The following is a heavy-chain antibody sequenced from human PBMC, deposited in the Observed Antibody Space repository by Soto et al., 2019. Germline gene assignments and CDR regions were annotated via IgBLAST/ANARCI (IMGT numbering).Heavy chain of an antibody. V-gene: IGHV5-51*01. CDR2: IYPSDSDT. CDR3: TRPPSGTTTFFDS. CDR1: GYNFTSNW. J-gene: IGHJ4*02. D-gene: IGHD1-7*01. Sequence: PGESLKISCKGSGYNFTSNWIGWVRQMPGKGLEWMGIIYPSDSDTRYSPSFQGQVTISADKSISTAYLQWSSLKASDTAMYYCTRPPSGTTTFFDSWGQGTLVTVSS.